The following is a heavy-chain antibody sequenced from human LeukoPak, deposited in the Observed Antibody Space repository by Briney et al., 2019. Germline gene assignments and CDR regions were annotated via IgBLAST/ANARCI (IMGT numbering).Heavy chain of an antibody. CDR2: ISASNGNT. CDR1: GYTFTRYG. Sequence: ASVKVSCKASGYTFTRYGISWVRQAPGQGLEWMGWISASNGNTNYAQKVQGRVTMTTDTSTTTAYMELRSLRSDDTAVYYCESRSPSSGWSHDFDSWGQGTLITVSS. J-gene: IGHJ4*02. D-gene: IGHD6-19*01. V-gene: IGHV1-18*04. CDR3: ESRSPSSGWSHDFDS.